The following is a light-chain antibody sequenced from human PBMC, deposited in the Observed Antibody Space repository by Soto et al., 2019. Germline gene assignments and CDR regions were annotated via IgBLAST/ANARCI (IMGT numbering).Light chain of an antibody. CDR1: SSNIGAGYD. CDR2: RNN. CDR3: QSYDTSLSGHVV. V-gene: IGLV1-40*01. Sequence: QSVLTQPPSVSGAPGQTVTISCTGSSSNIGAGYDVHWYQQPPGTVPKLLIFRNNNRPSGVPDRFSRAKSGTSASLAITGLQAEDEADYYGQSYDTSLSGHVVFGGGTKVTVL. J-gene: IGLJ2*01.